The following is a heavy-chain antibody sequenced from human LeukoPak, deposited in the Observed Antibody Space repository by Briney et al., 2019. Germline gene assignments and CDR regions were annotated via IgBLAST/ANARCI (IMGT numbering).Heavy chain of an antibody. D-gene: IGHD5-24*01. J-gene: IGHJ6*03. V-gene: IGHV1-69*13. CDR2: IIPIFGTV. CDR3: ARASAEDGYNFYHFYYMDV. CDR1: GGTFSSYA. Sequence: SVKVSCKASGGTFSSYAISWVRQAPGLGLEWMGGIIPIFGTVNYAQKFQGRVMITADESTSTAYMELSSLRSEDTAVYHCARASAEDGYNFYHFYYMDVWGKGTTVTISS.